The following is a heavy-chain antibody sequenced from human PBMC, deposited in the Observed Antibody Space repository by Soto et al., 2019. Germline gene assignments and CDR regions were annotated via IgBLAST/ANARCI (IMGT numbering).Heavy chain of an antibody. D-gene: IGHD3-22*01. CDR1: GGSVSSYY. J-gene: IGHJ4*02. CDR3: ARAYYDSSGYYRWYYFDY. Sequence: SETLSLTCNVSGGSVSSYYWNWIRQPPGKGLEWIGYISYSGSTNYNPSLKSRVTISVDTSKNQFSLKLSSVTAADTAVYYCARAYYDSSGYYRWYYFDYWGQGTLVTVSS. V-gene: IGHV4-59*02. CDR2: ISYSGST.